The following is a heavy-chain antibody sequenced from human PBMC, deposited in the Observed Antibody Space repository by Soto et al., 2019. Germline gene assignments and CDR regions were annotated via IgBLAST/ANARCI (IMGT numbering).Heavy chain of an antibody. V-gene: IGHV3-23*01. Sequence: EVQLLESGGGLVQPGESLRLSCAASGFSFSRHAMSWVRQAPGKGLEWVSLISGSGGSTFYADSVKGRFTISRDNSKDTMYLQMHSLRAEDTAVYYCAKATYYDFWSGSGPFDYWGLGALVSVSS. CDR1: GFSFSRHA. J-gene: IGHJ4*02. CDR3: AKATYYDFWSGSGPFDY. D-gene: IGHD3-3*01. CDR2: ISGSGGST.